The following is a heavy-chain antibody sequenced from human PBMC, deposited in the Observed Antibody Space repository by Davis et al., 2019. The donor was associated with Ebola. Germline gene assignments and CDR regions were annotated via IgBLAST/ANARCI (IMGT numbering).Heavy chain of an antibody. CDR3: ARVMTTVPTLTYSYYYMDV. Sequence: SVKVSCNASGDTFSSYAISWVRQAPGQGLEWMGGFIPILGIANYAQKFQGRVTITADESTNAAYMELSSLRPEDTAVYYCARVMTTVPTLTYSYYYMDVWGKGTTVTVSS. V-gene: IGHV1-69*10. D-gene: IGHD4-11*01. CDR1: GDTFSSYA. CDR2: FIPILGIA. J-gene: IGHJ6*03.